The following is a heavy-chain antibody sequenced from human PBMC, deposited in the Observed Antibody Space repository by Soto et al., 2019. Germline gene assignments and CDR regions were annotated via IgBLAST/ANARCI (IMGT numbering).Heavy chain of an antibody. V-gene: IGHV1-18*01. CDR2: ISAYNGTT. CDR3: ARGPTSFGY. CDR1: GYTFTSYG. J-gene: IGHJ4*02. Sequence: QVQLVQSGAEGKKPGASVKVSCKASGYTFTSYGISWVRQAPGQGLAWIGWISAYNGTTKYAQKLQGRVTITTATSPGTAYLSLWSLRSDDTAVYYWARGPTSFGYWGQGSLMTVSS.